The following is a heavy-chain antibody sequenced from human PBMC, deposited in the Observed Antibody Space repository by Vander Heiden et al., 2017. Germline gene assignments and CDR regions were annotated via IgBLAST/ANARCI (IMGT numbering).Heavy chain of an antibody. J-gene: IGHJ4*02. V-gene: IGHV3-21*01. CDR3: ARDSGYDLGNDY. Sequence: EVQLVESGGGLVKPGGSLRLSCAASGFPFSSYSMNWVRQAPGKGLEWVSSISSSSSYIYYADAVKGRFTISRDNAKNSLYLQMNSLRAEDTAVYYYARDSGYDLGNDYWGQGTLVTVSS. D-gene: IGHD5-12*01. CDR2: ISSSSSYI. CDR1: GFPFSSYS.